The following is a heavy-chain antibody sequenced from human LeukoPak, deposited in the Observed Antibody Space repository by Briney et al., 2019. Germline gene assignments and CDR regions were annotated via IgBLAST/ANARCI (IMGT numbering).Heavy chain of an antibody. D-gene: IGHD3-22*01. J-gene: IGHJ4*02. Sequence: HSGGSLRLSCAASGFTFSSYAMSWVRQAPGKGLEWVSAISGSGGSTYYADSVKGRFTISRDNSKNTLYLQMNSLRAEDTAVYYCAKGEGYYDSSGYYSFPYGEPTSSSDYWGQGTLVTVSS. CDR3: AKGEGYYDSSGYYSFPYGEPTSSSDY. CDR2: ISGSGGST. CDR1: GFTFSSYA. V-gene: IGHV3-23*01.